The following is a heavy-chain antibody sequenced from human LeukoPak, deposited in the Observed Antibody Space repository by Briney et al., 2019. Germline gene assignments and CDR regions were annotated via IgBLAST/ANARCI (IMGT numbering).Heavy chain of an antibody. CDR1: GFTFSSYS. J-gene: IGHJ4*02. CDR3: AKDHEPYYYDSRGYFDY. CDR2: ISSSSSYI. V-gene: IGHV3-21*04. Sequence: GGSLRLSCAASGFTFSSYSMNWVRQAPVKGLEWVSSISSSSSYIYYTDSVKGRFTISRDNSKNTLYLQLNSLRAEDTPVYYCAKDHEPYYYDSRGYFDYWGQETLVTVSS. D-gene: IGHD3-22*01.